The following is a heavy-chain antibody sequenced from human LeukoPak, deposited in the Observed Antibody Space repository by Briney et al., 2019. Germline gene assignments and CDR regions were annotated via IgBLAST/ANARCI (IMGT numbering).Heavy chain of an antibody. CDR2: ISPSGGGT. J-gene: IGHJ3*02. CDR1: GYTFTSYY. CDR3: ARGGYYQGNAFDI. Sequence: ASVKVSCKASGYTFTSYYTHWVRQAPGQGLEWMGIISPSGGGTSYAQKFQGRVTMTRDMSTSTVYMELSSLGSEDTAVYYCARGGYYQGNAFDIWGQGTMVTVSS. D-gene: IGHD3-3*01. V-gene: IGHV1-46*01.